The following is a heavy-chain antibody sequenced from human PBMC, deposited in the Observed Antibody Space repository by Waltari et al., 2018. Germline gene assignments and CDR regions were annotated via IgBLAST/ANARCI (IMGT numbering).Heavy chain of an antibody. Sequence: QVQLQQWGAGLLKPSETLSLTCAVYGGSFSGYYWSWIRQPPGKGLEWIGGINHSGSTNYNPSLKSRVTISVDTSKNQFSLKLSSVTAADTAVYYCARGGDRAFDIWGQGTMVTVSS. CDR2: INHSGST. J-gene: IGHJ3*02. V-gene: IGHV4-34*01. D-gene: IGHD2-21*02. CDR1: GGSFSGYY. CDR3: ARGGDRAFDI.